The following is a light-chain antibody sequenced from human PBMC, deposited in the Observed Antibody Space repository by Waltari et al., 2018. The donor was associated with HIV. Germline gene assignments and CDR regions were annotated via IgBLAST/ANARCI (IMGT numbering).Light chain of an antibody. CDR2: DVD. Sequence: SAVTQPASVSGLPGQSITISCTGADSDFGLYNFFSWYQQHPDTLPRLILYDVDSRASGISHRFSGSMSGHTASLNISGLRAEDEADYYCASFTGDHTLLFGGGTKATVL. J-gene: IGLJ2*01. CDR1: DSDFGLYNF. V-gene: IGLV2-14*03. CDR3: ASFTGDHTLL.